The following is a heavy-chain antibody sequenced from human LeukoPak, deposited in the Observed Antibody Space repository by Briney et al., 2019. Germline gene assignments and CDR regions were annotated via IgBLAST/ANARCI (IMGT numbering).Heavy chain of an antibody. Sequence: GASVKVSCKASGGTFSSYAISWVRQAPGQGLEWMGRIIPILGIANYAQKFQGRVTITADKSTSTAYMELSSLRSEDTAVYYCARIVVVVAATRTGLHWFDPWGQGTLVTVSS. V-gene: IGHV1-69*04. CDR2: IIPILGIA. D-gene: IGHD2-15*01. CDR1: GGTFSSYA. J-gene: IGHJ5*02. CDR3: ARIVVVVAATRTGLHWFDP.